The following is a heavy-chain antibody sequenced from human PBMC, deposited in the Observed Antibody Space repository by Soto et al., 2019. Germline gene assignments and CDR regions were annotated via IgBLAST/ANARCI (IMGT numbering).Heavy chain of an antibody. CDR2: INPSGGRT. V-gene: IGHV1-46*01. CDR1: GYTITTYY. Sequence: QVQLVQSGAEVIEPGASVKVSCKASGYTITTYYIHWVRQAPGQGLEWMGFINPSGGRTTYSRKLQGRVTMTRDTSTSTVYVELGSLRSEDTAVYYCARNRASGLDIWGQGTMVTVAS. D-gene: IGHD6-25*01. CDR3: ARNRASGLDI. J-gene: IGHJ3*02.